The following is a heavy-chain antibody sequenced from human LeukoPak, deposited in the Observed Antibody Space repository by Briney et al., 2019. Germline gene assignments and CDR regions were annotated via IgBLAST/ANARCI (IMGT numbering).Heavy chain of an antibody. CDR2: IYYSGST. J-gene: IGHJ5*02. V-gene: IGHV4-39*07. CDR3: ARDSNDCWSGYYGGFDP. Sequence: PSDTLSLPCTVSGGSISSRSYYWGWIRQPPGKGLEWIGRIYYSGSTYYNPSLKSRVTISVGTAKNPFSLKLSSVTAADTAVYYCARDSNDCWSGYYGGFDPWGQGTLVTVSS. CDR1: GGSISSRSYY. D-gene: IGHD3-3*01.